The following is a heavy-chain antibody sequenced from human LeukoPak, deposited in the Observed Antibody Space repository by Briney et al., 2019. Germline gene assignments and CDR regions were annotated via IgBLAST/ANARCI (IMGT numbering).Heavy chain of an antibody. V-gene: IGHV1-18*01. Sequence: SVKVSCKASGYTFTSYGISWVRQAPGQGLEWMGWISAYNGNTNYAQKLQGRVTMTTDTSTSTAYMELRSLRSDDTAVYYCARALNYDFWSGYSRTYHQYNWFDPWGQGTLVTVSS. J-gene: IGHJ5*02. D-gene: IGHD3-3*01. CDR2: ISAYNGNT. CDR1: GYTFTSYG. CDR3: ARALNYDFWSGYSRTYHQYNWFDP.